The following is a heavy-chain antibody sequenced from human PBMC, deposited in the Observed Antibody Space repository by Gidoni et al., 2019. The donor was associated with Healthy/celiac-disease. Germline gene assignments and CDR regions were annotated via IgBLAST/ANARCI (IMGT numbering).Heavy chain of an antibody. CDR3: ARGWDYDILTCYPEWFDP. Sequence: EVQLVQSRAGLKKAGASLTLSCEGSGSGVTRYWNGWVRQMPGKVLEWMGIIYPGDSDTRYSPSCQGKVTISAYKSICTPYLQWSSLKASDTSMYYCARGWDYDILTCYPEWFDPWGQGTLVTVSS. J-gene: IGHJ5*02. D-gene: IGHD3-9*01. CDR2: IYPGDSDT. V-gene: IGHV5-51*01. CDR1: GSGVTRYW.